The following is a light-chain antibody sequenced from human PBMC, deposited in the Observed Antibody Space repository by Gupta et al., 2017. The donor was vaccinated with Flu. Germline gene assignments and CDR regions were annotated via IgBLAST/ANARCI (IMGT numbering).Light chain of an antibody. CDR1: SSDVGAYNY. CDR2: DVS. J-gene: IGLJ1*01. CDR3: CSYAGSYKEI. V-gene: IGLV2-11*01. Sequence: QSALTQPRSMSGSPGQSVTISCTGTSSDVGAYNYVSWYQQHPGKAPKLMIYDVSKRPSGVPDRFSGSKSGNTASLTISGLQAEDEADYYCCSYAGSYKEICGSAIKVTVL.